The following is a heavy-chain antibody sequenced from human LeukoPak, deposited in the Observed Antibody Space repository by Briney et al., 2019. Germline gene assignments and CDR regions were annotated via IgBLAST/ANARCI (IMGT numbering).Heavy chain of an antibody. CDR2: ISSSGSTI. D-gene: IGHD1-26*01. J-gene: IGHJ4*02. CDR3: ARVPERWELPYFDY. CDR1: GFTVSSNY. V-gene: IGHV3-11*01. Sequence: PGGSLRLSCAASGFTVSSNYMSWIRQAPGKGLEWVSYISSSGSTIYYADSVKGRFTISRDNAKNSLYLQMNSLRAEDTAVYYCARVPERWELPYFDYWGQGTLVTVSS.